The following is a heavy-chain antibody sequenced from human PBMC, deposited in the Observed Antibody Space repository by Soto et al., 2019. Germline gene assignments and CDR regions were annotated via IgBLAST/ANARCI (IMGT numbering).Heavy chain of an antibody. CDR3: ARVGYSSSWSVSSSGMDV. CDR1: GYTFTSYG. D-gene: IGHD6-13*01. J-gene: IGHJ6*02. Sequence: ASVKVSCKASGYTFTSYGISWVLQAPGQGLEWMGWISAYNGNTNYAQKLQGRVTMTTDTSTSTAYMELRSLRSDDTAVYYCARVGYSSSWSVSSSGMDVWGQGTTVTVSS. V-gene: IGHV1-18*04. CDR2: ISAYNGNT.